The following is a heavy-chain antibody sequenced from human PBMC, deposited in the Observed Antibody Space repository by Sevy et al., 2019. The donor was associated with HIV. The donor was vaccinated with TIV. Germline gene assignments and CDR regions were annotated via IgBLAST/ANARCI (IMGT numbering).Heavy chain of an antibody. V-gene: IGHV3-48*02. D-gene: IGHD2-15*01. CDR1: TFTFSSYS. J-gene: IGHJ4*02. CDR3: ASRGYCGGGSCYSGPNDY. Sequence: GGSLRLSCAASTFTFSSYSMYWVRQAPGTGLEWVSYISSSSGTRYYADSVKGRFTISRDNAKNSLFLQMNSLRDEDTAVYYCASRGYCGGGSCYSGPNDYWGQGTLVTVSS. CDR2: ISSSSGTR.